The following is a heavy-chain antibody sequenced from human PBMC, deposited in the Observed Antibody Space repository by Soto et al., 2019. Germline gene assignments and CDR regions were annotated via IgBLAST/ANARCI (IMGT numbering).Heavy chain of an antibody. D-gene: IGHD2-15*01. V-gene: IGHV3-66*01. Sequence: EVHLVESGGGLVQPGGSLRLSCAASGFTVSTKYMSWVRQAPGKGLEWVSLIQSGGSTYYAGSVEGRFTISGDNSENILFLQTNAPRVEDTAMYYCTRDDVYCEGGGRYGVPMGVWGKGTTVTVSA. J-gene: IGHJ6*04. CDR1: GFTVSTKY. CDR3: TRDDVYCEGGGRYGVPMGV. CDR2: IQSGGST.